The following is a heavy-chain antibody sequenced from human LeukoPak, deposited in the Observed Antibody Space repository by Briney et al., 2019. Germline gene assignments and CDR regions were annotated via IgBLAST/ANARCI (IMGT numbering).Heavy chain of an antibody. D-gene: IGHD6-6*01. CDR3: AGQSIAARTFDY. CDR1: GGSISSYY. J-gene: IGHJ4*02. V-gene: IGHV4-59*08. Sequence: SETLSLTCSVSGGSISSYYWSWIRLPPGKGLEWIGYIYYSGSTNYNPSLKSRVTISVDTSKNQFSLKLSSVTAADTAVYYCAGQSIAARTFDYWGQGTLVTVSS. CDR2: IYYSGST.